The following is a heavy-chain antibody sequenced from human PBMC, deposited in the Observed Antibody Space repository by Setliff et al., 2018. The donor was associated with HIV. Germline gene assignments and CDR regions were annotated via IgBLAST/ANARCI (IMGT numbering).Heavy chain of an antibody. Sequence: SETLSLTCAVYGGSFISYYWTWIRQPPGKGLEWIGEINHSGSTNYNPSLKSRVSISVDMSKNQFSLNLSSVTAADTTVYYCARGSSSIFGVLVLLPHSYYYMDVWGKGTTVTVSS. CDR1: GGSFISYY. CDR3: ARGSSSIFGVLVLLPHSYYYMDV. J-gene: IGHJ6*03. CDR2: INHSGST. V-gene: IGHV4-34*01. D-gene: IGHD3-3*01.